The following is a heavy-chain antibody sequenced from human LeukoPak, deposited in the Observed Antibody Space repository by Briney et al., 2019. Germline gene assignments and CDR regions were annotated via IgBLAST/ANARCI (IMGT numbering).Heavy chain of an antibody. CDR3: ARRETMVRGVIITGGAFDI. CDR1: GGSISSGGYS. V-gene: IGHV4-30-2*01. J-gene: IGHJ3*02. D-gene: IGHD3-10*01. Sequence: SQTLSLTCAVSGGSISSGGYSWSWIRQPPGKGLEWIGYIYHSGSTYYNPSLESRVTISVDRSKNQFSLKLSSVTAADTAVYYCARRETMVRGVIITGGAFDIWGQGTMVTVSS. CDR2: IYHSGST.